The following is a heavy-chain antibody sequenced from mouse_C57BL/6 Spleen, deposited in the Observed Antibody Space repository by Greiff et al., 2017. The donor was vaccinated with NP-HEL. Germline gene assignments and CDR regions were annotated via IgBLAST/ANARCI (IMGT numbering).Heavy chain of an antibody. V-gene: IGHV1-22*01. Sequence: VQLQQSGPELVKPGASVKMSCKASGYTFTDYNMHWVKQSHGKSLEWIGYINPNNGGTSYNQKFKGKATLTVNKSSSTAYMELRSLTSEDSAVYYCARTYGSSVGYYAMDYWGQGTSVTVSS. J-gene: IGHJ4*01. D-gene: IGHD1-1*01. CDR2: INPNNGGT. CDR1: GYTFTDYN. CDR3: ARTYGSSVGYYAMDY.